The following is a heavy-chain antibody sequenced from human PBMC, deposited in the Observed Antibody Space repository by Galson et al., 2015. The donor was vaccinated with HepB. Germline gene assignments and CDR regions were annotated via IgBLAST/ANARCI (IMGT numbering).Heavy chain of an antibody. CDR2: IWYDGSNK. D-gene: IGHD6-13*01. J-gene: IGHJ4*02. CDR3: ARDWRSSSTWLFDY. V-gene: IGHV3-33*01. Sequence: SLRLSCAASGFTFSSYGMHWVRQAPGKGLEWVAVIWYDGSNKYYADSVKGRFTISRDNSKNTLSLQMNNLRAEDTAVYYCARDWRSSSTWLFDYWGQGTLVTVSS. CDR1: GFTFSSYG.